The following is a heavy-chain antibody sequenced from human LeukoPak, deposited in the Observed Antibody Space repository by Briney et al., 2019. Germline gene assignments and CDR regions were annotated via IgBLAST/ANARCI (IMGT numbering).Heavy chain of an antibody. J-gene: IGHJ6*02. CDR2: IYTSGST. CDR1: GGSVSSGSYY. D-gene: IGHD3-10*01. Sequence: SETLSLTCTVSGGSVSSGSYYWSWIRQPAGKGLEWIGRIYTSGSTNYNPSLNSRVTISIDTSKNQFSLSLSSVTAADTAVYYCARVSPSGVWDVWGQGTTVTVS. V-gene: IGHV4-61*02. CDR3: ARVSPSGVWDV.